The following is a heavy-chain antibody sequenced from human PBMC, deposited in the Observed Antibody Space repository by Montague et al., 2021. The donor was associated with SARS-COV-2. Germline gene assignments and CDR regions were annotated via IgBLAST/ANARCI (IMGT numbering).Heavy chain of an antibody. Sequence: SLRLSCPASGFTFSTYAMNWVRQAPGKGLEWVSGISSGGNKHHADSVKGRFTISRDDSRNTLYLQMRSLRAEDTAMYYCAKNFPGQFYFDDWGQGTLVAASS. V-gene: IGHV3-23*01. D-gene: IGHD2/OR15-2a*01. CDR1: GFTFSTYA. J-gene: IGHJ4*02. CDR3: AKNFPGQFYFDD. CDR2: ISSGGNK.